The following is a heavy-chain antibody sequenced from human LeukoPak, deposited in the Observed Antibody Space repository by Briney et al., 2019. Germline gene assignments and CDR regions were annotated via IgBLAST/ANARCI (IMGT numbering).Heavy chain of an antibody. J-gene: IGHJ5*02. CDR1: GGSISSYY. Sequence: PSETLSLTCTVSGGSISSYYWSWIRQPPGKGLEWIGYIYYSGSTNYNPSLKSRVTISVDTSKNQFSLKLSSVTAADTAVYYCARDPYYYGSGSLGHWFDPWGQGTLVTVSS. D-gene: IGHD3-10*01. CDR2: IYYSGST. V-gene: IGHV4-59*01. CDR3: ARDPYYYGSGSLGHWFDP.